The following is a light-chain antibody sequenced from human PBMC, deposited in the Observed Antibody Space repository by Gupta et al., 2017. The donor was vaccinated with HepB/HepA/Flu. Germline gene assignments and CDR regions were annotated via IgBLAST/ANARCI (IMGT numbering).Light chain of an antibody. CDR1: QSLLYTDGYTY. CDR2: KVS. J-gene: IGKJ2*01. Sequence: DVVMTQSPLSLSVTLGQPASISCRSSQSLLYTDGYTYLNWFQQRPGQSPRRLIYKVSNRDSGVPDRFSGSGSGTDFTLKISRVEAEDVGVYYCRQGKHWPGTFGQGTKLEIK. V-gene: IGKV2-30*01. CDR3: RQGKHWPGT.